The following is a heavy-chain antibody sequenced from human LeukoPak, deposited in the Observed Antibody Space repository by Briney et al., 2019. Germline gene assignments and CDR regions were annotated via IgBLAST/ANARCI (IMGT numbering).Heavy chain of an antibody. J-gene: IGHJ4*02. CDR3: AKRSAEEQQRGGHFDY. Sequence: GRSLRLSCAASGFTFSSYAMHWVRQAPGKGLEWVAVISYDGSNKYYADSVKGRFTISRDNSKNTLYLQMNSLRAEDTAVYYCAKRSAEEQQRGGHFDYWGQGTLVTVSS. CDR2: ISYDGSNK. D-gene: IGHD6-13*01. V-gene: IGHV3-30-3*02. CDR1: GFTFSSYA.